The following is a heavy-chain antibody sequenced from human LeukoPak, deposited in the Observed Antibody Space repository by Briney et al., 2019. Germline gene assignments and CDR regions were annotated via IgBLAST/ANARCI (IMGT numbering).Heavy chain of an antibody. CDR2: IDEDGSEK. J-gene: IGHJ5*02. D-gene: IGHD3-16*01. Sequence: GGSLRLSCAASGFTFNTFWMSWVRQAPGKGLEWVANIDEDGSEKYYVESVKGRFTISRDNAKNSLYLQMNSLRAGDTAVYYCARDTDPSNYDYVWGSPARVPWGQGTLITVSS. CDR3: ARDTDPSNYDYVWGSPARVP. CDR1: GFTFNTFW. V-gene: IGHV3-7*01.